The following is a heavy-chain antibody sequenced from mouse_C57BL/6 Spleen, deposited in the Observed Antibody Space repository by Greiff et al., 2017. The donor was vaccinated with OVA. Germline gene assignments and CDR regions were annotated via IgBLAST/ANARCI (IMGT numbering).Heavy chain of an antibody. CDR3: ARRDSYHDD. V-gene: IGHV1-50*01. CDR2: IDPSDSFT. J-gene: IGHJ2*01. D-gene: IGHD2-12*01. CDR1: GYTFTSYW. Sequence: QVQLQQPGAELVKPGASVKLSCKASGYTFTSYWMQWVKQRPGQGLEWIGEIDPSDSFTNYNQQFKGKATLTVDQSSSTAYMQLSSLTSEDSAVYYCARRDSYHDDWGQGTTLTVSS.